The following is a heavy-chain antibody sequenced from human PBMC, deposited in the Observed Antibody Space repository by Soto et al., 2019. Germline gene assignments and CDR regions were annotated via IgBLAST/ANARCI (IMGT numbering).Heavy chain of an antibody. V-gene: IGHV3-74*03. D-gene: IGHD2-2*02. J-gene: IGHJ6*04. CDR1: GFTFSSYW. Sequence: GGSLRLSCAASGFTFSSYWMHWVRQAPGKGLVWVSRINSDGSSTKYADSVKGRFSISRDNAKNTLYLQMNRLRAEGTAVYYGAREPLPVGFQLPYVYFYGIDVWSIWSGVTDSS. CDR3: AREPLPVGFQLPYVYFYGIDV. CDR2: INSDGSST.